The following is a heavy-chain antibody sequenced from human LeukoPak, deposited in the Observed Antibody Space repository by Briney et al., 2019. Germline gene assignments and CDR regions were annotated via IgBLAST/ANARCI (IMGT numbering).Heavy chain of an antibody. Sequence: QPGGSLRLSCAASGLTFSSYAMHWVRQAPGKGLEWVAVISYDGSNKYYADSVKGRFTISRDNSKNTLYLQMNSLRAEDTAVYYCARDVVTNWNYVDYWGQGTLVTVSS. D-gene: IGHD1-1*01. CDR2: ISYDGSNK. J-gene: IGHJ4*02. CDR3: ARDVVTNWNYVDY. V-gene: IGHV3-30-3*01. CDR1: GLTFSSYA.